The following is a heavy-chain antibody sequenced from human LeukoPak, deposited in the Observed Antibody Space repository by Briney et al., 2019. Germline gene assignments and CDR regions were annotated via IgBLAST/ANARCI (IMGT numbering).Heavy chain of an antibody. J-gene: IGHJ4*02. V-gene: IGHV3-23*01. CDR3: AKGGSSGYYYFDY. CDR2: ISGSGGGT. Sequence: GGSLRLSCAAPGFTFNTYDMSWVRQAPGKGLEWVSGISGSGGGTYYADSVKGRFTISRDNSKNTLYVQMNSLRAEDTAIYYCAKGGSSGYYYFDYWGQGTLVTVSS. D-gene: IGHD3-22*01. CDR1: GFTFNTYD.